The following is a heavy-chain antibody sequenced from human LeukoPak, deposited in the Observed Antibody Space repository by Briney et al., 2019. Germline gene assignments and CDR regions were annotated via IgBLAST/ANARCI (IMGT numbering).Heavy chain of an antibody. V-gene: IGHV3-48*03. CDR1: GFMFSSYE. Sequence: GGSLRLSCAVAGFMFSSYEMNWVRQAPGKGLEWVSYISSSGSTIYYADSVKGRFTISRDNSKNTLYLQMNSLRAEDTAVYYCARDPPPYDILTGFNPWGQGTLVTVSS. D-gene: IGHD3-9*01. J-gene: IGHJ4*02. CDR3: ARDPPPYDILTGFNP. CDR2: ISSSGSTI.